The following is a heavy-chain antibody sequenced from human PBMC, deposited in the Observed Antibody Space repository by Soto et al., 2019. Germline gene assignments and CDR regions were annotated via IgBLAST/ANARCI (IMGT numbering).Heavy chain of an antibody. CDR1: GGSISSYY. V-gene: IGHV4-59*01. J-gene: IGHJ6*02. Sequence: QVQLQESGPGLVKPSETLSLTCTVSGGSISSYYWSWIRQPPGKGLEWIGYIYYSGSTNYNPSLKSRVTISVDTAKNQLSLKLRSVTAADPAVYYCARFNYSVSTSCYYYYGMDVWGQGTTVTVSS. CDR2: IYYSGST. CDR3: ARFNYSVSTSCYYYYGMDV. D-gene: IGHD2-2*01.